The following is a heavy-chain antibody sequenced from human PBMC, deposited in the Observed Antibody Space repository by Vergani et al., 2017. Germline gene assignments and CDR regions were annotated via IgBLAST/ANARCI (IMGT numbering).Heavy chain of an antibody. V-gene: IGHV4-59*01. CDR2: IYYSGST. Sequence: QVQLQESGPGLVKPSETLSLTCTVSGGSISSFYWSWIRQPPGKGLEWIGYIYYSGSTNYNPSLKSRVTMSVDTSKNQFSLKLSSVTAADTAVDYCARSAGYYYYYMDVWGKGTTVTVSS. J-gene: IGHJ6*03. CDR3: ARSAGYYYYYMDV. D-gene: IGHD6-19*01. CDR1: GGSISSFY.